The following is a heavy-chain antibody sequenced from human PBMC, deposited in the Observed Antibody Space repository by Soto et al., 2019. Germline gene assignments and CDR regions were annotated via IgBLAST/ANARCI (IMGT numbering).Heavy chain of an antibody. V-gene: IGHV3-30*18. CDR3: AKDRGALRWSEEHYYFDY. Sequence: GGSLRLSCAASGFTFSSYGMHWVRQAPGKGLEWVAVILYDGTKKYYADSLKGRFTISRDNSKNTLYLQMNSLRAEDTAVYYCAKDRGALRWSEEHYYFDYWGQGTLVTVSS. CDR2: ILYDGTKK. D-gene: IGHD4-17*01. J-gene: IGHJ4*02. CDR1: GFTFSSYG.